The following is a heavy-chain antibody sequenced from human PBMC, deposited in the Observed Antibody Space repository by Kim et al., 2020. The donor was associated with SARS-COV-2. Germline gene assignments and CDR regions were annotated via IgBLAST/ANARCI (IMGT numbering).Heavy chain of an antibody. CDR1: GYSFTSYW. J-gene: IGHJ4*02. D-gene: IGHD6-6*01. CDR3: AGSRIAARLTFGY. V-gene: IGHV5-51*01. Sequence: GESLKISCKGSGYSFTSYWIGWVRQMPGKGLEWMGIIYPGDSDTRYSPSFQGQVTISADKSISTAYLQWSSLKASDTAMYYCAGSRIAARLTFGYWGQGTLVTVSS. CDR2: IYPGDSDT.